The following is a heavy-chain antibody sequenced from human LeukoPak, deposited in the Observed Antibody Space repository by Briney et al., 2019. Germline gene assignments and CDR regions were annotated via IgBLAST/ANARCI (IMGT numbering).Heavy chain of an antibody. CDR1: GYSISSGSS. J-gene: IGHJ6*03. D-gene: IGHD2-2*01. Sequence: SETLSLICTVSGYSISSGSSWGWIRQPPGTGLEWIGSFYRTGSTYYNPSLRSRVTISVDTSKNQFSLNLSSVTAADTAVYYCARAPRDRGYCGATSCFEYMDVWGRGTTATISS. CDR2: FYRTGST. CDR3: ARAPRDRGYCGATSCFEYMDV. V-gene: IGHV4-38-2*02.